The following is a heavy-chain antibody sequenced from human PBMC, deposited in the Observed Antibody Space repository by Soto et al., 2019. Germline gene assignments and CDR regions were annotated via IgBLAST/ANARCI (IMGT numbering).Heavy chain of an antibody. CDR1: GYSFATYW. D-gene: IGHD2-2*02. J-gene: IGHJ4*02. Sequence: GESLKISCQGSGYSFATYWIGWVRQMPGKGLEWMGIIYPGDSDTRYSPSFQGQVTISADKSINTAYLQWSSLKASDTAMYYCATGGYCTTTSCYNFFDYWGQGSLVTVSS. V-gene: IGHV5-51*01. CDR2: IYPGDSDT. CDR3: ATGGYCTTTSCYNFFDY.